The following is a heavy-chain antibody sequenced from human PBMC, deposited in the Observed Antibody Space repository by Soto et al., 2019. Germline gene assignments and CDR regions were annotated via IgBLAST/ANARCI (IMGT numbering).Heavy chain of an antibody. J-gene: IGHJ6*02. D-gene: IGHD3-3*01. CDR1: GFTSDDYA. CDR3: NRDGDFYGMDV. Sequence: QTGGSLRLSCTFSGFTSDDYASTWVRQAPGKGLEWVAFATSQAFGGTTDYAASVKGRFTISRDDSTTVAYLQMNSLQTGGTAIYYCNRDGDFYGMDVWGQGTTVTVSS. V-gene: IGHV3-49*04. CDR2: ATSQAFGGTT.